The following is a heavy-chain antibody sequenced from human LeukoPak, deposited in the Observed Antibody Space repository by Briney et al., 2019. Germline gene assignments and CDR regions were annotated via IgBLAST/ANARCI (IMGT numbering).Heavy chain of an antibody. CDR2: IYTSGST. J-gene: IGHJ3*02. V-gene: IGHV4-4*07. D-gene: IGHD3-16*02. CDR1: GGSISSYY. CDR3: ARGGSGGGVIVIGAFDI. Sequence: PSETLSLTCTVSGGSISSYYWSWIRQPAGKGLEWIGRIYTSGSTNYNPSLKSRVTISVDTSKNQFSLKLSSVTAADTAVYYCARGGSGGGVIVIGAFDIWGQGTMVTVSS.